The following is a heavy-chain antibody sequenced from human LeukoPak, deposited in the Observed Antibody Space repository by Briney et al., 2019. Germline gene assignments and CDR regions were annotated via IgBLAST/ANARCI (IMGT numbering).Heavy chain of an antibody. V-gene: IGHV3-23*01. CDR3: ASPGIAVALYFDY. CDR1: GFTFSDYA. CDR2: ISGSGGSK. Sequence: GGSLRLSCVASGFTFSDYAMSWVRQAPGKGLEWVSVISGSGGSKYYADSVKGRFTISRDNSKNTLYLQMNSLRAEDTAVYYCASPGIAVALYFDYWGQGTLVTVSS. D-gene: IGHD6-19*01. J-gene: IGHJ4*02.